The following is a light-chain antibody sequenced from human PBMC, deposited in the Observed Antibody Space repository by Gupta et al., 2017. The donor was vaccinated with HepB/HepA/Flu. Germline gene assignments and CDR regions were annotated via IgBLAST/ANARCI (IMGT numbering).Light chain of an antibody. Sequence: QSALTQPRSVSGSPGPPATISCTRTSSDVGGYNYVYWYQQHPGKAPNLMIYDVSERPSGVPDRFSGFKSGNTAALTISGLQAEDDDDDDGCSYAGSYTVGVVFGGGTKLTVL. CDR2: DVS. J-gene: IGLJ2*01. CDR3: CSYAGSYTVGVV. CDR1: SSDVGGYNY. V-gene: IGLV2-11*01.